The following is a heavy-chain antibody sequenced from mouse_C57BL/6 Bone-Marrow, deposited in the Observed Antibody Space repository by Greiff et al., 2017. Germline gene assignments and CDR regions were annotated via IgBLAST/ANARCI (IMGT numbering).Heavy chain of an antibody. J-gene: IGHJ1*03. CDR2: IDPETGGT. D-gene: IGHD2-5*01. CDR1: GYTFTDYE. CDR3: TRSGSNYVDWYFDV. Sequence: QVTLKESGAELVRPGASVTLSCKASGYTFTDYEMHWVKQTPVHGLEWIGAIDPETGGTAYNQKFKGKAILTADKSSSTAYMELRSLTSEDSAVYYCTRSGSNYVDWYFDVWGTGTTVTVSS. V-gene: IGHV1-15*01.